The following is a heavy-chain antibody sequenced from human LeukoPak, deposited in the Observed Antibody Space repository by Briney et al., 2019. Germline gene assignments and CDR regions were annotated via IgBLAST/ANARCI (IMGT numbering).Heavy chain of an antibody. CDR1: GGSFSGYY. CDR3: AREYYYGSGDGGY. V-gene: IGHV4-34*01. D-gene: IGHD3-10*01. CDR2: INHSGST. Sequence: SETLSLTCAVYGGSFSGYYWSWIRQPPGKGLEWIGEINHSGSTNYNPSLKSRVTISVDTSKNQFSLKLCSVTAADTAVYYCAREYYYGSGDGGYWGQGTLVTVSS. J-gene: IGHJ4*02.